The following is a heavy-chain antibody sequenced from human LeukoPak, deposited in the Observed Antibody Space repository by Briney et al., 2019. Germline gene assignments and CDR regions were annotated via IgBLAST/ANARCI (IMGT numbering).Heavy chain of an antibody. CDR2: MSPDSGYT. Sequence: GASVKVSCKASGYTFTSYDITWVRQATGQGLEWMGWMSPDSGYTGYAQKLQGRVTMTTDTSTSTAYMELRSLRSDDTAVYYCARVFYRLRYFDWLLSGSDYWGQGTLVTVSS. CDR1: GYTFTSYD. V-gene: IGHV1-18*01. CDR3: ARVFYRLRYFDWLLSGSDY. J-gene: IGHJ4*02. D-gene: IGHD3-9*01.